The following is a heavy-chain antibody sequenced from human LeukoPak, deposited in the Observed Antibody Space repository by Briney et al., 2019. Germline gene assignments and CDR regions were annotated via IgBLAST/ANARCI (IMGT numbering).Heavy chain of an antibody. Sequence: GGSLRLSCAASGFTFSSYAMSWVRQAPGKGLEWVSAISGSGGSTYYADSVKGRFTISRDNSKNTLYLQMNSLRAEDTAVYYCAKDSGGSSWGPYYFDYWGQGTLVTVSS. CDR2: ISGSGGST. D-gene: IGHD6-13*01. V-gene: IGHV3-23*01. CDR3: AKDSGGSSWGPYYFDY. CDR1: GFTFSSYA. J-gene: IGHJ4*02.